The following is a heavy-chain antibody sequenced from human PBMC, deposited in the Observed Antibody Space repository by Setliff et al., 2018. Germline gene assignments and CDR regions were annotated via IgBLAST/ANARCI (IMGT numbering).Heavy chain of an antibody. J-gene: IGHJ5*02. D-gene: IGHD6-13*01. CDR2: VIPMFGTT. CDR3: VRVELRRAAAGFNYFDP. CDR1: GGIFSTCS. Sequence: GASVKVSCKASGGIFSTCSFSLVRQAPGQGIEWMGGVIPMFGTTKYAQSFQGILTITADESPSTAYMDLRSLRSDDTAVYYCVRVELRRAAAGFNYFDPWGKGTPVTVSS. V-gene: IGHV1-69*13.